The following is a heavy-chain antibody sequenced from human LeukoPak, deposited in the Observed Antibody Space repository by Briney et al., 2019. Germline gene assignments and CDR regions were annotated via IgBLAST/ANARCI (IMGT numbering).Heavy chain of an antibody. D-gene: IGHD5-18*01. CDR3: ARWDENIYGQPQGGSLDY. J-gene: IGHJ4*02. Sequence: ASVKVSCKASGNTFTSXYXXXXRXXPGQGXXWXGXXSPSXGSTSYAQTFEGRVTMTRDTSTSTVYMELSSLRSEDTAVYYCARWDENIYGQPQGGSLDYWGQGTLVTVSS. CDR2: XSPSXGST. V-gene: IGHV1-46*01. CDR1: GNTFTSXY.